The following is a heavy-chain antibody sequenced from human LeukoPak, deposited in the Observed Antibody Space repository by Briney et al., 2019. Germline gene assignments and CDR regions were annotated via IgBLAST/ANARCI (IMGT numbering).Heavy chain of an antibody. CDR2: ISGSGSAI. V-gene: IGHV3-48*03. D-gene: IGHD3-10*01. Sequence: PGGSLRLSCAASGFTFSSYEMNWVRQAPGKGREWVTYISGSGSAIYYADSVKGRFTISRDNAKNSLYLQMISLRAEDTAVYYCARDGYHYYGSGTYFGYYYMDVWGKGTTVTISS. CDR1: GFTFSSYE. J-gene: IGHJ6*03. CDR3: ARDGYHYYGSGTYFGYYYMDV.